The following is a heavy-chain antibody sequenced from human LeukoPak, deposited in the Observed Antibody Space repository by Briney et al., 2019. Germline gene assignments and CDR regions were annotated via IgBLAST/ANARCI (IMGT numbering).Heavy chain of an antibody. CDR1: GFTFSNAW. D-gene: IGHD2-2*02. J-gene: IGHJ4*02. CDR2: IKSKTDGGTT. CDR3: TTLYCSSTSCYSYFDY. Sequence: GGSLRLSCAASGFTFSNAWMSWVRQAPGKGLEWVGRIKSKTDGGTTDYAAPVKGRLTISRDDSKNTLYLQMNSLKTEDTAVYYCTTLYCSSTSCYSYFDYWGQGTLVTVSS. V-gene: IGHV3-15*01.